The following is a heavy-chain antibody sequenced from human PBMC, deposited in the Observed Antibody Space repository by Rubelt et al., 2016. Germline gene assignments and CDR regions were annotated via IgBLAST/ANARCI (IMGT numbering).Heavy chain of an antibody. J-gene: IGHJ4*02. Sequence: QVQLQQWGAGLLKPSETLSLSCGIYGGSFSSNYWNWIRQSPGKGLEWIGEIIHSGSTNYNPSLERRVTISLDTSKNEFSLSVTAVTAADTAVYYCARDHYDLLTGDYESVWGQGTLVTVSS. CDR2: IIHSGST. D-gene: IGHD3-9*01. V-gene: IGHV4-34*12. CDR1: GGSFSSNY. CDR3: ARDHYDLLTGDYESV.